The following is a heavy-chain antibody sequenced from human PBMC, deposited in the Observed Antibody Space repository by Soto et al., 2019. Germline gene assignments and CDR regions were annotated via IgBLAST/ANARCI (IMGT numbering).Heavy chain of an antibody. CDR1: GSSISSSSYY. V-gene: IGHV4-39*01. D-gene: IGHD6-6*01. CDR3: ARRSPYSSSSPFDY. Sequence: SETLSLTCTVSGSSISSSSYYWGWIRQPPGKGLEWIGSIYYSGSTYYNPSLKSRVTISVDTSKNQFSLKLSSVTAADTAVYYCARRSPYSSSSPFDYWGQGTLVTVS. J-gene: IGHJ4*02. CDR2: IYYSGST.